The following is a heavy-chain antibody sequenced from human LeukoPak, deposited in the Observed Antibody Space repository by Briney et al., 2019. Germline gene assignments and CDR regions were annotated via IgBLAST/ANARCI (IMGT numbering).Heavy chain of an antibody. CDR3: ATLDASGPYWDY. CDR2: ISSSGSTI. D-gene: IGHD3-10*01. Sequence: PGGSLRLSCAASGFTFSSYEMNWVRQAPGKGLEWVSYISSSGSTIYYADSVKGRFTISRDNAKNSLYLQMNSLRAEDTALYYCATLDASGPYWDYWGQGTLVTVSS. J-gene: IGHJ4*02. V-gene: IGHV3-48*03. CDR1: GFTFSSYE.